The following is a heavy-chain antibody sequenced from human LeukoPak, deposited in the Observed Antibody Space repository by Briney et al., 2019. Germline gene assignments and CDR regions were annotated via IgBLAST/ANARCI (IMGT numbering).Heavy chain of an antibody. D-gene: IGHD6-6*01. V-gene: IGHV1-18*01. J-gene: IGHJ4*02. CDR3: ARVGGRAAPGGCLDY. CDR2: ISAYNGNT. CDR1: GYTFTSYG. Sequence: ASVKVSCKASGYTFTSYGISWVRQAPGQGLEWMGWISAYNGNTNYAQKLKGRVTMTTDTSTSTAYMELRSLRSDDTAVYYCARVGGRAAPGGCLDYWGQGTLVTVSS.